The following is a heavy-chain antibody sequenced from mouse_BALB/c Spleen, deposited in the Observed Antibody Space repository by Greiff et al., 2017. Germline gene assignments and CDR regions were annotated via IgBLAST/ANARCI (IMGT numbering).Heavy chain of an antibody. CDR2: IDPFNGGT. J-gene: IGHJ2*01. CDR3: ARSRFISDY. V-gene: IGHV1S135*01. D-gene: IGHD1-1*01. Sequence: VQLQQSGPEQMKPGASVKISCKASGYSFTSYYMHWVKQSHGKSLEWIGYIDPFNGGTSYNQKFKGKATLTVDKSSSTAYMHLSSLTSEDSAVYYCARSRFISDYWGQGTTLTVSS. CDR1: GYSFTSYY.